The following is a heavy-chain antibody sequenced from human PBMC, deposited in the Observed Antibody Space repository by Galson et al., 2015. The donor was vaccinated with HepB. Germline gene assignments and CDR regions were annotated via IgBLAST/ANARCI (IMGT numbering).Heavy chain of an antibody. J-gene: IGHJ5*01. Sequence: SLRLSCAASGFTFSDHYMDWVRQAPGKGLEWVGRVRNKAYSYIAEYAASVEGRFIISRDDSKNSLFLQMSSLRAEDTAVYYCARVYSGWYWFDSWGQGTLVTVSS. CDR3: ARVYSGWYWFDS. CDR2: VRNKAYSYIA. CDR1: GFTFSDHY. V-gene: IGHV3-72*01. D-gene: IGHD6-19*01.